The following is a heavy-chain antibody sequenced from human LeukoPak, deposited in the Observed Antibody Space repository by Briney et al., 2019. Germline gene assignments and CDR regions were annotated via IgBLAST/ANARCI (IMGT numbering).Heavy chain of an antibody. V-gene: IGHV1-2*02. D-gene: IGHD3-10*01. CDR1: VYTFSDSY. J-gene: IGHJ4*02. CDR2: ISPNNGDT. Sequence: ASVKVSCKPSVYTFSDSYIHWVRQAPGVGLQWMGWISPNNGDTNYAEDFQGRVTMTRDTSIRTAYMELTRLTLNDTAAYYCVRSPIGASAYWGRGTLVTVSS. CDR3: VRSPIGASAY.